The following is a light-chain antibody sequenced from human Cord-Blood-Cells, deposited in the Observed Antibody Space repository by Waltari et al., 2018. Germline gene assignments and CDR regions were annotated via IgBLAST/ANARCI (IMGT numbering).Light chain of an antibody. J-gene: IGLJ1*01. V-gene: IGLV2-14*01. Sequence: QSALTQPAPVSGSPGQSITTSCTGTSSDVGGYHYVSCYQQHPGKAPKLMIYYVSNRPSGVSNRFSGSKSGNTASLTISGIQAEDEADYYCSSYTSSSTYVFGTGTKVTVL. CDR2: YVS. CDR3: SSYTSSSTYV. CDR1: SSDVGGYHY.